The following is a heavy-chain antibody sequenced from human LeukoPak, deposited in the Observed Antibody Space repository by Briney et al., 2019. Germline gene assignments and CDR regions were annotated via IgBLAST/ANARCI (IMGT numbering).Heavy chain of an antibody. V-gene: IGHV3-23*01. CDR1: AFTFTNSA. CDR3: EECSVYRSGKKASVDY. D-gene: IGHD3-3*01. Sequence: GRCLTLSCPAAAFTFTNSATSSVRHPPGKGPEWVSSVNGNGDKTYYAASVKGRLTISRDNPKNTLYLQMDSLRAAEPALYYGEECSVYRSGKKASVDYWGQGTRVTVSS. CDR2: VNGNGDKT. J-gene: IGHJ4*02.